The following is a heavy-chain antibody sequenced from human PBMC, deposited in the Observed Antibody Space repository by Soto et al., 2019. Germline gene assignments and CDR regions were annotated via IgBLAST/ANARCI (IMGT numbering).Heavy chain of an antibody. J-gene: IGHJ4*02. V-gene: IGHV3-11*01. Sequence: GSLRLSCAASGFTFSDYYMSWIRQAPGKGLEWVSYISSSGSTIYYADSVKGRFTISRDNAKNSLYLQMNSLRAEDTAVYYCAFEQRIAVAHYWGQGTLVTVSS. CDR3: AFEQRIAVAHY. CDR1: GFTFSDYY. CDR2: ISSSGSTI. D-gene: IGHD6-19*01.